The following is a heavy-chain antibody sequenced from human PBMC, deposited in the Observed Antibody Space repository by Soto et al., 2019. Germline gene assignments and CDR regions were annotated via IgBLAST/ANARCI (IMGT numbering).Heavy chain of an antibody. V-gene: IGHV4-31*03. CDR2: IYYSGRT. CDR1: GVSISSGPYY. D-gene: IGHD4-17*01. Sequence: QVQLQASGPGLAKPSQTLSLTCTVSGVSISSGPYYWSWIRQFPGKGLEWIGHIYYSGRTKYNPSLQSRVSMSLDTSKIQFSLRLNSVTAADTAIYYCARIYDYGDSSYFGSWGQGTLVAVSS. J-gene: IGHJ4*02. CDR3: ARIYDYGDSSYFGS.